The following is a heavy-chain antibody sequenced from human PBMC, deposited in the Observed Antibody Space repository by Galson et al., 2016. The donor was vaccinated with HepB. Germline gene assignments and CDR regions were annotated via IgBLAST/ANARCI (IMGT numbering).Heavy chain of an antibody. CDR1: GYTFTSYD. Sequence: SVKVSCKASGYTFTSYDINWVRQATGQGLEWLGWMNPDSSKTGYVQKFQGRITMTTNTSINTAYLEVTGLRSEDTAVYYCARGFGYCSGGRCAAGDSFDTWGQGTLVTVSS. J-gene: IGHJ5*02. CDR3: ARGFGYCSGGRCAAGDSFDT. D-gene: IGHD2-15*01. CDR2: MNPDSSKT. V-gene: IGHV1-8*01.